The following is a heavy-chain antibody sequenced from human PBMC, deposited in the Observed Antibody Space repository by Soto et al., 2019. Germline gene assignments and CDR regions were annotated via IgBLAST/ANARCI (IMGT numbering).Heavy chain of an antibody. D-gene: IGHD3-10*01. Sequence: EVQLVESGGSLVQPGGSLRLSCTASGFALSAYWMTWVRQTPGKRLEWVAYIRQDGGEKYYVDSVRGRFTISRDNAKKSLYLQTSSVRADDTAVYYCARMSIGSYSFELWGQGTQVTVSS. CDR3: ARMSIGSYSFEL. J-gene: IGHJ4*02. CDR1: GFALSAYW. V-gene: IGHV3-7*05. CDR2: IRQDGGEK.